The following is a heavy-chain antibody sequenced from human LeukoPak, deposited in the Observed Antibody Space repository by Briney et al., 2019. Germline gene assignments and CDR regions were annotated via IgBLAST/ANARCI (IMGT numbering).Heavy chain of an antibody. Sequence: SGTLSLTCTVSGDSINSLDLWSWVRQPPGKGLEWIGEMYLSGTTHSNPSVRSRVAISIDKSKNQFFLNLSSVTAADTAVYYCAGLVGRYSSGLYYYYFDYWGQGTLVTVSS. CDR3: AGLVGRYSSGLYYYYFDY. D-gene: IGHD3-22*01. CDR1: GDSINSLDL. CDR2: MYLSGTT. J-gene: IGHJ4*02. V-gene: IGHV4-4*02.